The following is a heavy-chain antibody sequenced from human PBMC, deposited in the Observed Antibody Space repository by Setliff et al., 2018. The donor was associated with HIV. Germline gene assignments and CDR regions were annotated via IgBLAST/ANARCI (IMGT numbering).Heavy chain of an antibody. CDR2: INSESSTI. Sequence: QAGGSLRLSCAASGFTFNSYAMNWVRQAPGKGPEWVSYINSESSTIYYADSVKGRFTISRDNAKNSLYVQMSSLRAEDTAVYYCASGAADGWDLDYWGQGTLVTVSS. V-gene: IGHV3-48*01. D-gene: IGHD6-19*01. CDR3: ASGAADGWDLDY. J-gene: IGHJ4*02. CDR1: GFTFNSYA.